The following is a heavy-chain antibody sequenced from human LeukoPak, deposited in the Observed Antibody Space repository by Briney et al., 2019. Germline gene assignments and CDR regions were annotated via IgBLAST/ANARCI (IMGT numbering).Heavy chain of an antibody. D-gene: IGHD4-23*01. CDR1: GFTFSSYG. CDR3: AKERKLLPFDC. CDR2: ISYDGSNK. Sequence: PGRSLRLSCAASGFTFSSYGMHWVRQAPGKGLAWVAVISYDGSNKFYADSVKGRFAVSRDNSKNTLYLQMNSLRPEDTAVYYCAKERKLLPFDCWGQGTLVTVSS. J-gene: IGHJ4*02. V-gene: IGHV3-30*18.